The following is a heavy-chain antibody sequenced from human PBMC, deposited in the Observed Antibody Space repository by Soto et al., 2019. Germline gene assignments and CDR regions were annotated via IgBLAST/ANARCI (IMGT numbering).Heavy chain of an antibody. CDR1: GFTFNTYA. V-gene: IGHV3-30*18. J-gene: IGHJ6*02. CDR3: AKGQHCSSTSCYFYYYGMDV. CDR2: ISYDGSNK. D-gene: IGHD2-2*01. Sequence: QVPLVESGGGVVQPGRSLRLSCAASGFTFNTYAMHWVRQAPGKGLEWVAVISYDGSNKYYADSVKGRLTISRDNSKNTLYLQMNSLRAEDTAVYYCAKGQHCSSTSCYFYYYGMDVWGQGTTVAVSS.